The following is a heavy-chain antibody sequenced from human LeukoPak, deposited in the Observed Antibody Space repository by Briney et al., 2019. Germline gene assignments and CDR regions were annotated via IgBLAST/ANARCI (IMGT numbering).Heavy chain of an antibody. CDR2: FSGSGGTT. V-gene: IGHV3-23*01. CDR1: GFTFGDYA. J-gene: IGHJ6*03. D-gene: IGHD2/OR15-2a*01. Sequence: GGSLRLSCTASGFTFGDYAMNWVRQAPGRWLEWVTDFSGSGGTTYYADSVKGRFTISRDKSKDTLYLQLNSLRAEDTADYYCANGNRCPSPNCLGYEYFYMDVWGKGTTVTVSS. CDR3: ANGNRCPSPNCLGYEYFYMDV.